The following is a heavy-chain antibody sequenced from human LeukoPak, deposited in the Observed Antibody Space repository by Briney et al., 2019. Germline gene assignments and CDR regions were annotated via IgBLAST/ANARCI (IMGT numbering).Heavy chain of an antibody. D-gene: IGHD4/OR15-4a*01. CDR2: IIPIFGTA. CDR3: ARGSHDYGDPNGDY. Sequence: GASVKVSCKASGGTFSSYAISWVRQAPGQGLEWVGGIIPIFGTANYAQKFQGRVTITADESTSTAYMELSSLRSEDTAVYYCARGSHDYGDPNGDYWGQGTLVTVSS. V-gene: IGHV1-69*13. J-gene: IGHJ4*02. CDR1: GGTFSSYA.